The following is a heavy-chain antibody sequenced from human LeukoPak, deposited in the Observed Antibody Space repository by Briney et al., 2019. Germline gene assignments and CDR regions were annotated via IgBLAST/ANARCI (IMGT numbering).Heavy chain of an antibody. V-gene: IGHV4-34*01. CDR2: INHSGST. Sequence: PSETLSLTCAVYGGSFSGYYWSWIRQPPGKGLEWIGEINHSGSTNYNPSLKSRVTISVDTSKNQFSLKLSSVTAADTAVYYCARDPHSGSYFPYRGYYYGMDVWGQGTTVTVSS. CDR1: GGSFSGYY. CDR3: ARDPHSGSYFPYRGYYYGMDV. J-gene: IGHJ6*02. D-gene: IGHD1-26*01.